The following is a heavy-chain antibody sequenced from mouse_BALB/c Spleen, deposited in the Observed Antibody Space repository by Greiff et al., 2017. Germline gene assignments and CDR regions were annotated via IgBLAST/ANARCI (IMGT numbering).Heavy chain of an antibody. D-gene: IGHD1-3*01. J-gene: IGHJ4*01. CDR2: IDPANGNT. CDR3: ARPKSYYAMDY. Sequence: VQLQQSGAELVKPGASVKLSCTASGFNIKDTYMPWVKQRPEQGLEWIGRIDPANGNTKYDPKFQGKATITADTSSNTAYLQLSSLTSEDTAVYYCARPKSYYAMDYWGQGTSVTVSA. V-gene: IGHV14-3*02. CDR1: GFNIKDTY.